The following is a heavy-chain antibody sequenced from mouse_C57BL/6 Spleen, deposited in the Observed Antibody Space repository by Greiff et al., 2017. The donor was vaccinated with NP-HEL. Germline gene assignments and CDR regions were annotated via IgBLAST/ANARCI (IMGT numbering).Heavy chain of an antibody. D-gene: IGHD1-1*01. Sequence: EVQLQQSGAELVKPGASVKLSCTASGFNIKDYYMHWVKQRTEQGLEWIGRIDPEDGETKYAPKFQGKATITADTSSNTAYLQLSSLTSEDTAVYYCASPPVCYGSSYHYWYFDVWGTGTTVTVSS. J-gene: IGHJ1*03. CDR1: GFNIKDYY. CDR3: ASPPVCYGSSYHYWYFDV. CDR2: IDPEDGET. V-gene: IGHV14-2*01.